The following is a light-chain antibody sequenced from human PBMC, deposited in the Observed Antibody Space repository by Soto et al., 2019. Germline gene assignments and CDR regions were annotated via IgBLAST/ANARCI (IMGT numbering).Light chain of an antibody. CDR1: QSISSW. J-gene: IGKJ4*01. Sequence: IQMTQSPSTLSASGGDRVTITCRASQSISSWVAWYQQKPGKAPKLLIYAASNLQSGVPSRFSGSGSGTDFALTIRVLQPDDFATYYRQQNYRTPRLAVGGGTKVDIK. V-gene: IGKV1-5*01. CDR3: QQNYRTPRLA. CDR2: AAS.